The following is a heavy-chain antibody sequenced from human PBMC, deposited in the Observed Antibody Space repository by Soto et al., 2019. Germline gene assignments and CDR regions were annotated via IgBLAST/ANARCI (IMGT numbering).Heavy chain of an antibody. CDR1: GFTFDDYA. J-gene: IGHJ4*02. Sequence: EVQLVESGGGLVQPGRSLRLSCAASGFTFDDYAMHWVGQAPGKGLEWVSGISWNSGSIGYADSVKGRFTISRDNAKNSLYLQINSLRAEDTALYYCAKDLGLRGYYFDYWGQGTLVTVSS. CDR3: AKDLGLRGYYFDY. V-gene: IGHV3-9*01. CDR2: ISWNSGSI.